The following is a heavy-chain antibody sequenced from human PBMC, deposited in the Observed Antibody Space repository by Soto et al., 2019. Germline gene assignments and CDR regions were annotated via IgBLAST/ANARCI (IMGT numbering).Heavy chain of an antibody. V-gene: IGHV3-23*01. J-gene: IGHJ4*02. CDR2: ISATDGGT. Sequence: EVQLLESGGGLVQPGGSLGLSCEASGFTFSTYAMSWVRQAPGKGLEWVSSISATDGGTYYADSVKGRFTISRDNSKNTLSLQMNSLRAEDTAVYYCANGESSDWPAFDHWGQGILVTVSS. D-gene: IGHD6-19*01. CDR3: ANGESSDWPAFDH. CDR1: GFTFSTYA.